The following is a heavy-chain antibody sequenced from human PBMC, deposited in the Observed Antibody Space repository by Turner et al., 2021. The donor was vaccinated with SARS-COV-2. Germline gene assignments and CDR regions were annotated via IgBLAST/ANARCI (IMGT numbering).Heavy chain of an antibody. CDR1: GFTFSSYD. CDR3: ARVDYYYGSGRRTYWYFDL. CDR2: SGTAGDT. Sequence: EVQLVEAGGGLVQPGGSLRLSCAASGFTFSSYDTHWVRQATGKGLEWGSVSGTAGDTYYPGSVKGRFTISRENAKNSLFLQMNSLRAGDTAVYYCARVDYYYGSGRRTYWYFDLWGRGTLVTVSS. D-gene: IGHD3-10*01. V-gene: IGHV3-13*04. J-gene: IGHJ2*01.